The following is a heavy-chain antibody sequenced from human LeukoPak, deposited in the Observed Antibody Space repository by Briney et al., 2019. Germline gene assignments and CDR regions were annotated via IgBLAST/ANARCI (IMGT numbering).Heavy chain of an antibody. CDR1: GGSLSGYH. D-gene: IGHD2-2*01. J-gene: IGHJ4*02. CDR2: VNAVGST. CDR3: ARRVPAASRGGFDY. Sequence: SETLPLTCAVSGGSLSGYHWTWIRQPPGKGLEWIGYVNAVGSTKYNPSLSSRLTISVDKSKNQFSLKLNSVTAADSAVYFCARRVPAASRGGFDYWGQGTLVAVSS. V-gene: IGHV4-4*08.